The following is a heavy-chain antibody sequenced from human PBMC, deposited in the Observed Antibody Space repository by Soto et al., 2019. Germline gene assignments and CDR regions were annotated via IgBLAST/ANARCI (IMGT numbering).Heavy chain of an antibody. CDR1: GYTFTSYA. Sequence: QVQLVQSGAEVKKPGASLKVSCKASGYTFTSYAMHWVRQAPGQRLEWMGWINAGNGNTKYSQKFQGRVTITRDTSASTAYMELSSLRSEDTAVYYCARDFRSGYYGYYFDYWGQGTLVTVSS. D-gene: IGHD3-3*01. V-gene: IGHV1-3*01. J-gene: IGHJ4*02. CDR3: ARDFRSGYYGYYFDY. CDR2: INAGNGNT.